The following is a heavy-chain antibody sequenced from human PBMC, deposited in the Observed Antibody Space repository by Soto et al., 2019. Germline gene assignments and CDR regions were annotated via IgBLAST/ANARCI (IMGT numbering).Heavy chain of an antibody. CDR3: AKDLRGSYNYYFES. J-gene: IGHJ4*02. V-gene: IGHV3-23*01. CDR2: ISGSGAST. Sequence: GGSLRLSCAASGFTFSSYAMSWVRQAPGKGLEWVSAISGSGASTYYEDSVKGRFTISRDNSKNTLYLQMNRLRAEDAAVYYCAKDLRGSYNYYFESWGQGTLVTVSS. D-gene: IGHD1-26*01. CDR1: GFTFSSYA.